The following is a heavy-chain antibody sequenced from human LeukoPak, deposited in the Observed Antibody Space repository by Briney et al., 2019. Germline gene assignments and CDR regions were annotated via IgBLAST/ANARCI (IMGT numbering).Heavy chain of an antibody. V-gene: IGHV4-31*03. CDR2: IYYSGST. J-gene: IGHJ4*02. Sequence: SETLSLTCTVSGGSISSGGYYWSWIRQHPGKGVEWIGYIYYSGSTYYNPSLKSRVTISVDTSKNQFSLKLSSVTAADTAVYYCARAVGQLGGHFDYWGQGTLVTVSS. CDR3: ARAVGQLGGHFDY. CDR1: GGSISSGGYY. D-gene: IGHD6-6*01.